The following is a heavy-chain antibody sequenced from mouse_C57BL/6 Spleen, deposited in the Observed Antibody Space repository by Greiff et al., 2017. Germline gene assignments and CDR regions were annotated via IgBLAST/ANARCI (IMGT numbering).Heavy chain of an antibody. CDR3: ARYGSSYGYFDV. CDR2: INPNNGGT. Sequence: EVQLQQSGPELVTPGASVPIPCKASGYTFPDYNLDWVKQSHGKSLEWIGDINPNNGGTIYNQKFKGKATLTVDKSSSTAYMERRSLTSEDTAVYYCARYGSSYGYFDVWGTGTTVTVSS. CDR1: GYTFPDYN. V-gene: IGHV1-18*01. J-gene: IGHJ1*03. D-gene: IGHD1-1*01.